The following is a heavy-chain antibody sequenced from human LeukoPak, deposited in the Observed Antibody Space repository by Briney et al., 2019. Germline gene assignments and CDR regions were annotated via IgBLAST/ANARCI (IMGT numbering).Heavy chain of an antibody. V-gene: IGHV3-21*01. CDR1: GFTFSSYS. D-gene: IGHD5-12*01. Sequence: GGSLRLPCAAPGFTFSSYSMNWVRQAPGKGLEWVSSISSSSSYIYYADSVKGRFTISRDNAKNSLYLQMNSLRAEDTAVYYCARDRGYSGYDAFLDYWGQGTLVTVSS. CDR2: ISSSSSYI. CDR3: ARDRGYSGYDAFLDY. J-gene: IGHJ4*02.